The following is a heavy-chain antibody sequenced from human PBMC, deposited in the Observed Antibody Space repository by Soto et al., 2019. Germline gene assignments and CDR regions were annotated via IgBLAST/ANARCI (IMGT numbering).Heavy chain of an antibody. D-gene: IGHD6-13*01. J-gene: IGHJ6*02. CDR3: AKDRDGAAAGPTKFYGMDV. CDR1: GFTFSSYA. V-gene: IGHV3-23*01. Sequence: EVQLLESGGGLVQPGGSLRLSCAASGFTFSSYAMSWVRQAPGKGLEWVSVISGSGDSTYYADSVRGRFTISRDNSKNTLYLQMNCLRAEDTAVYYCAKDRDGAAAGPTKFYGMDVWGQGTTVTVS. CDR2: ISGSGDST.